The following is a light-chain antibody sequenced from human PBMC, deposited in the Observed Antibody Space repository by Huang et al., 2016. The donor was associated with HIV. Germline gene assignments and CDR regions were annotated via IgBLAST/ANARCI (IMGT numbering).Light chain of an antibody. V-gene: IGKV1-5*03. CDR3: QQSNSNSYT. CDR1: QSISNW. CDR2: KAS. J-gene: IGKJ2*01. Sequence: DIQMTQSPSTLSASVGVRVPITCRASQSISNWLAWYQQKSGKAPKLLIYKASNLMNGVPSRFSGSGSGTKFTLTISSLQPDDFATYYCQQSNSNSYTFGQGTKLEI.